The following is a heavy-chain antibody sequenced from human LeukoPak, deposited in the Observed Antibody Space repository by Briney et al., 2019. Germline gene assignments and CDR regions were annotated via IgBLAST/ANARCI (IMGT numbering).Heavy chain of an antibody. Sequence: GGSLRLSCAASGFTFDDYGMSWVRQAPGKGLEWVSGIKWNGGSTGYADSVKGRFTISRDNSKNTLYLQMNSLRAEDTAVYYCAKPPSYCGSDCYVNWFDPWGQGTLVTVSS. CDR3: AKPPSYCGSDCYVNWFDP. CDR2: IKWNGGST. D-gene: IGHD2-21*02. J-gene: IGHJ5*02. V-gene: IGHV3-20*04. CDR1: GFTFDDYG.